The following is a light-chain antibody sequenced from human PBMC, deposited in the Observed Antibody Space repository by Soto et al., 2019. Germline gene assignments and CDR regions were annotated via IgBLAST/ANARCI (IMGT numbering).Light chain of an antibody. CDR1: SSDVGGYNY. V-gene: IGLV2-14*01. CDR3: SSFKNSTTLYV. J-gene: IGLJ1*01. Sequence: QSVLTQPASVSGSPGQSITISCTGTSSDVGGYNYVSWYRQHPGKGPKLMIYEVSNRPSGVSNRFSGSKSGNTASLTISGLQAEDEADYYCSSFKNSTTLYVFGTGTKVTVL. CDR2: EVS.